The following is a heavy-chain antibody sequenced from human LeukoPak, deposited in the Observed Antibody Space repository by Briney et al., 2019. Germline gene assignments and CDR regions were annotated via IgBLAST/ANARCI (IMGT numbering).Heavy chain of an antibody. Sequence: SQTLSLTSAISGDSVSVNNVAWNSVRQSPSRVLEWQGRTYYRFKGYNDYATFVKSRITINTDTSKNQFSLQLNSVTPEDTAVYYCARALEVPKCDPWGHGTLVTVSS. V-gene: IGHV6-1*01. CDR1: GDSVSVNNVA. J-gene: IGHJ5*02. CDR3: ARALEVPKCDP. CDR2: TYYRFKGYN.